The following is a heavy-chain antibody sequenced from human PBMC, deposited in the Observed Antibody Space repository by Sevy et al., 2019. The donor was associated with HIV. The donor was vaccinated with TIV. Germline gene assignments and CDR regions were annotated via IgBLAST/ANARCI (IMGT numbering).Heavy chain of an antibody. J-gene: IGHJ5*02. D-gene: IGHD2-15*01. CDR2: INYSGYT. V-gene: IGHV4-34*01. CDR1: GGSFSGYY. CDR3: ARCTAGYCSGGSCYSPFDP. Sequence: SETLSLTCVLYGGSFSGYYWSWIRQPPGKGLEWIGEINYSGYTNDNPSLKSRVTISIDTSTNQFSLRLSSVTAADTAVYYCARCTAGYCSGGSCYSPFDPWGQGALVTVSS.